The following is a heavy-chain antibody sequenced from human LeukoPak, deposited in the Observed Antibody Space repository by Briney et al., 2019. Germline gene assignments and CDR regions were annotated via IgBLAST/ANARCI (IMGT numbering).Heavy chain of an antibody. CDR2: ISYDGSNQ. CDR1: GFTFSSYA. CDR3: AKDAGYSGYDREYYYGMDV. V-gene: IGHV3-30*04. J-gene: IGHJ6*02. D-gene: IGHD5-12*01. Sequence: PGGSLTLSCAASGFTFSSYAMHWVRQAPGKGLEWVAVISYDGSNQYYADSVKGRFTISRDNSKNTLYLQMNSLRAEDTAVYYCAKDAGYSGYDREYYYGMDVWGQGTTVTVSS.